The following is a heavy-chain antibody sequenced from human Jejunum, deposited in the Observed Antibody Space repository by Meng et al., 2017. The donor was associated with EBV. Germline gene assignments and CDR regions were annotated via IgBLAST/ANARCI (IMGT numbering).Heavy chain of an antibody. Sequence: QLHLQESGSGLVKHSQTLSLTCAVSGGSISTGGYSWHWIRQSPGKGLEWIGYIYHSGSAYYNPSLKSRLILSVDRSRDQFSLELISVTAADTAVYYCARGNSGFDHWGQGTLVTVSS. D-gene: IGHD6-19*01. J-gene: IGHJ5*02. CDR1: GGSISTGGYS. V-gene: IGHV4-30-2*06. CDR3: ARGNSGFDH. CDR2: IYHSGSA.